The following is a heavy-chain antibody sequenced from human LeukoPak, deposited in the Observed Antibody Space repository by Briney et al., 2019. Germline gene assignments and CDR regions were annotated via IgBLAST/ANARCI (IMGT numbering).Heavy chain of an antibody. Sequence: ASVKVSCKASGYTFTGYYMHWVRQAPGQGLEWMGWINPNSGGTNYAQRFQGRVTMTRDTSMSTAYMELSGLRSDDTAVYYCARDLNSYGLFDPWGQGTLVTVSS. D-gene: IGHD5-18*01. CDR3: ARDLNSYGLFDP. V-gene: IGHV1-2*02. CDR1: GYTFTGYY. J-gene: IGHJ5*02. CDR2: INPNSGGT.